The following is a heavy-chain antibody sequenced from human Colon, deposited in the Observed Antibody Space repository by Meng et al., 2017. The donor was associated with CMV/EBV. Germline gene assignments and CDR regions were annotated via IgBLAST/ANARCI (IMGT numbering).Heavy chain of an antibody. Sequence: FTSYYMHWGRQAPGQGLEWMGIINPSGGSTSYAKKFQGRVTMTRDTSTSTVYMELSSLRSEDTAVYYCARGGYCSGGSCYTARWFDPWGQGTLVTVSS. CDR3: ARGGYCSGGSCYTARWFDP. V-gene: IGHV1-46*01. CDR1: FTSYY. J-gene: IGHJ5*02. CDR2: INPSGGST. D-gene: IGHD2-15*01.